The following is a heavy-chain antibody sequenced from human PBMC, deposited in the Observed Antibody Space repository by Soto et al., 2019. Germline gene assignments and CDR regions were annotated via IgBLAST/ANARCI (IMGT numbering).Heavy chain of an antibody. J-gene: IGHJ5*02. D-gene: IGHD4-17*01. CDR1: GGSISSGGYY. CDR3: ARDRPPDYGGNSDRFDP. Sequence: SETLSLTCTVSGGSISSGGYYWSWIRQHPGKGLEWIGYIYYSGSTYYNPSLKSRVTISVDTSKNQFSLKLSSVTAADTAVYYCARDRPPDYGGNSDRFDPWGQGTLVTVSS. CDR2: IYYSGST. V-gene: IGHV4-31*03.